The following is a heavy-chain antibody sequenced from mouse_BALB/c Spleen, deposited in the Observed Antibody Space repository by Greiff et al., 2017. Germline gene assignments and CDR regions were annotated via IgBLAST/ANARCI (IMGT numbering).Heavy chain of an antibody. Sequence: EVQLVESGGGLVKPGGSLKLSCAASGFTFSSYAMSWVRQSPEKRLEWVAEISSGGSYTYYPDTVTGRFTISRDNAKNTLYLEMSSLRSEDTAMYYCARERTGRLDYWGQGTTLTVSS. D-gene: IGHD4-1*01. CDR3: ARERTGRLDY. CDR2: ISSGGSYT. V-gene: IGHV5-9-4*01. CDR1: GFTFSSYA. J-gene: IGHJ2*01.